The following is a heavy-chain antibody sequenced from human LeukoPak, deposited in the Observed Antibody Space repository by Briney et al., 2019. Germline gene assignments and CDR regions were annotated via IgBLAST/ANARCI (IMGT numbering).Heavy chain of an antibody. CDR2: IYAGGTT. J-gene: IGHJ4*02. V-gene: IGHV3-53*01. CDR3: ARDIAGKFGELSLDY. CDR1: GFIVGDYY. D-gene: IGHD3-10*01. Sequence: GGSLRLSCAASGFIVGDYYMNWVRQAPGKGLEWVSVIYAGGTTYYADSVKGRFTISRDNSKPTPYLQMNSLRAEDTAVYYCARDIAGKFGELSLDYWGQGTLVTVSS.